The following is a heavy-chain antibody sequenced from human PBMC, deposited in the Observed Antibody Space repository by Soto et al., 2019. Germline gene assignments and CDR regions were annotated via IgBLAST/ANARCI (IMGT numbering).Heavy chain of an antibody. Sequence: GGSLRLSCAASRFTFNSYSMNWVRQAPGKGLEWVSSISGRSVYIYYADSVKGRFTISRDNAKNSLYLQMNSLRAEDTAVYYCARSIALAGKPYYFDYWGQGTLVTVSS. V-gene: IGHV3-21*01. CDR2: ISGRSVYI. CDR1: RFTFNSYS. CDR3: ARSIALAGKPYYFDY. J-gene: IGHJ4*02. D-gene: IGHD6-19*01.